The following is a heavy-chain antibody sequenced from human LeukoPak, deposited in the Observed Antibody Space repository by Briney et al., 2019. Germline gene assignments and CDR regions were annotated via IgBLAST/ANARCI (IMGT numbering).Heavy chain of an antibody. CDR1: GFTFDDYA. Sequence: GGSLRLSCTASGFTFDDYAMHWVRQAPAKGLEWVSLISGDGGTTDYADSVKGRFTIPRDNRRNPLYLHMNSLRTEDTALYFCAKVYVGSWYAYDHWGQGTLVTVSS. CDR2: ISGDGGTT. D-gene: IGHD6-13*01. CDR3: AKVYVGSWYAYDH. J-gene: IGHJ4*02. V-gene: IGHV3-43*02.